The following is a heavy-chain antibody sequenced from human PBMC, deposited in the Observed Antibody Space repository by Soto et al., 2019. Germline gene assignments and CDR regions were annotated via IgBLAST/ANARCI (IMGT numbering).Heavy chain of an antibody. CDR1: GGSISSYY. J-gene: IGHJ4*02. CDR3: ARDLGEYCTNGVCYTDTGYFDY. V-gene: IGHV4-59*01. CDR2: IYYSGST. Sequence: SETLSLTCTVSGGSISSYYWSWIRQPPGKGLEWIGYIYYSGSTNYNPSLKSRVTISVDTSKNQFSLKLSSVTAADTAVYYCARDLGEYCTNGVCYTDTGYFDYWGQGTLVTVSS. D-gene: IGHD2-8*01.